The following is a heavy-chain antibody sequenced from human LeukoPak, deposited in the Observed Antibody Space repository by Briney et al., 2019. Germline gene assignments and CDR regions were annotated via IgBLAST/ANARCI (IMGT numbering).Heavy chain of an antibody. CDR3: TTPPNYYGSGSSDYYYYYYMDV. CDR1: GFTFSNAW. Sequence: RAGGSLRLSCAASGFTFSNAWMSWVRQAPGKGLEWVGRIKSKTDGWTTDYAAPVKGRFTISRDDSKNTLYLQMNSLKTEDTAVYYCTTPPNYYGSGSSDYYYYYYMDVWGKGTTVTISS. J-gene: IGHJ6*03. D-gene: IGHD3-10*01. V-gene: IGHV3-15*01. CDR2: IKSKTDGWTT.